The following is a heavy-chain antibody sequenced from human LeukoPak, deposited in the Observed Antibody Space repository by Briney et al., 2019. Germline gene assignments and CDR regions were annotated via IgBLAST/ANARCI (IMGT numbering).Heavy chain of an antibody. CDR2: ISYDGSNK. V-gene: IGHV3-30*18. CDR1: GFTFSSYA. Sequence: GGSLRLSCAASGFTFSSYAMSWVRQAPGKGLEWVAVISYDGSNKYYADSVKGRFTISRDNSKNTLYLQMNSLRAEDTAVCYCAKDLSADYGDYAPDYWGQGTLVTVSS. J-gene: IGHJ4*02. CDR3: AKDLSADYGDYAPDY. D-gene: IGHD4-17*01.